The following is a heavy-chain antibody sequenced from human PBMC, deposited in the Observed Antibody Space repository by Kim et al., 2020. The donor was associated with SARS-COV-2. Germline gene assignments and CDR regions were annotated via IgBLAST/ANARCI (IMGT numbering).Heavy chain of an antibody. CDR3: ARAAEIAVCGTFDY. CDR1: GFTFSSYS. CDR2: ISYDGSNK. D-gene: IGHD6-19*01. J-gene: IGHJ4*02. V-gene: IGHV3-33*05. Sequence: GGSLRLSCAASGFTFSSYSMHWVRQAPGKGLEWVAVISYDGSNKYYADSVKGRFTISRDNSKNTLYLQMNSLRAEDTAVYYCARAAEIAVCGTFDYLVQG.